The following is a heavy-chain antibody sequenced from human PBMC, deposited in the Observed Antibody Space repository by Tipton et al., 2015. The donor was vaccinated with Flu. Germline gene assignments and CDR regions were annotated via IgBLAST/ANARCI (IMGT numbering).Heavy chain of an antibody. D-gene: IGHD3-16*01. V-gene: IGHV4-59*01. CDR2: IYYSGST. Sequence: LRLSCTVSGGSISSYYWSWIRQPPGKGLEWIGYIYYSGSTNYNPSLKSRVTISVDTSKNQFSLKLSSVTAADTAVYYCARVKGLGELDYWGQGTLVTVSS. CDR3: ARVKGLGELDY. J-gene: IGHJ4*02. CDR1: GGSISSYY.